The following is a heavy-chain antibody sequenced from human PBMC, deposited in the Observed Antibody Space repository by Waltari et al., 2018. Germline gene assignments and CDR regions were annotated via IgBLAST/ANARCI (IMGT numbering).Heavy chain of an antibody. CDR2: IYYSGST. J-gene: IGHJ4*02. CDR3: ARGPVTHIDY. V-gene: IGHV4-59*01. D-gene: IGHD4-4*01. CDR1: GGSISSYY. Sequence: QVQLQESGPGLVKPSETLSLTCTVSGGSISSYYWSWIRQPPGKGLEWIGYIYYSGSTNYNPSLKSRVTISVDTSKNQFSLKLSSVTAADTAVYYCARGPVTHIDYWGQGTLVTVSS.